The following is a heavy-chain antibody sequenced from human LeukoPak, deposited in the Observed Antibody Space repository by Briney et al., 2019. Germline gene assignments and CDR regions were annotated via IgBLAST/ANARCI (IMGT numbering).Heavy chain of an antibody. CDR2: VYSDGST. CDR1: GFIVSSNY. J-gene: IGHJ4*02. Sequence: GGSLRLSCAASGFIVSSNYMSWVRQAPGKGLEWVSAVYSDGSTFYADSVKGRFTISRDNSKNTLYLQMNSLRAEDTAVYYCARVLTGYYFDYWGQGALVTVSS. V-gene: IGHV3-53*01. CDR3: ARVLTGYYFDY.